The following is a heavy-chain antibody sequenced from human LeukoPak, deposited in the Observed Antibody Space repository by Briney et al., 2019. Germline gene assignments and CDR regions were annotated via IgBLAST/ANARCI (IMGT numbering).Heavy chain of an antibody. D-gene: IGHD2-2*01. V-gene: IGHV1-69*05. CDR2: IIPIFGTA. CDR3: ARDNCSSTSCYFRLNY. J-gene: IGHJ4*02. Sequence: SVTVSFKASGGTFSSYAISWVRQAPGQGLEWMGGIIPIFGTANYAQKFQGRVTITTDESTSTAYMELSSLRSEDTAVYYCARDNCSSTSCYFRLNYWGQGTLVTVSS. CDR1: GGTFSSYA.